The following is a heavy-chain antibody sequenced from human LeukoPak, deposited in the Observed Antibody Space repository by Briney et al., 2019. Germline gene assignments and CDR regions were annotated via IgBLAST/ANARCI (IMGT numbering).Heavy chain of an antibody. V-gene: IGHV3-23*01. Sequence: GGSLRPSCAASGFTFSSYAMRWVRQAPGKGLEGVSAISGSGGSTYYADSVKGRFTISRDNSKNTLYLQMNSLRVEDTAVYYCAKLLTSYYYYGMDVWGQGTTVTVSS. J-gene: IGHJ6*02. CDR1: GFTFSSYA. D-gene: IGHD4/OR15-4a*01. CDR2: ISGSGGST. CDR3: AKLLTSYYYYGMDV.